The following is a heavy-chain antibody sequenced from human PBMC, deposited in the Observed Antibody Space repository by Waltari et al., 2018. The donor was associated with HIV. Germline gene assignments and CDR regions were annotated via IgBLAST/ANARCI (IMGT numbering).Heavy chain of an antibody. Sequence: EVQLVESGGSLVQPGGSLRLSCTASGFAFTTYSFNWVRQPPGKGLEWISYISSSGDTMYYADSVKCRFTISRDNAKNSLYLQMNSLRPEDTAVYYCASPAQAEGYWGQGTLVTVSS. CDR1: GFAFTTYS. D-gene: IGHD2-15*01. CDR3: ASPAQAEGY. V-gene: IGHV3-48*01. CDR2: ISSSGDTM. J-gene: IGHJ4*02.